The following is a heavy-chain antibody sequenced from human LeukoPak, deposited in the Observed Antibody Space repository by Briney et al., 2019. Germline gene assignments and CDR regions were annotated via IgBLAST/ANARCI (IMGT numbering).Heavy chain of an antibody. D-gene: IGHD1-20*01. V-gene: IGHV3-48*03. Sequence: PGGSLRLSCAASGFTFSSYAMSWVRQAPGKGLEWVSDISGSGSTIHYADSVKGRFTISRDNAKNSLYLQMNSLRAADTAVYYCARITGSSFDYWGQGTLVTVSS. CDR2: ISGSGSTI. CDR3: ARITGSSFDY. CDR1: GFTFSSYA. J-gene: IGHJ4*02.